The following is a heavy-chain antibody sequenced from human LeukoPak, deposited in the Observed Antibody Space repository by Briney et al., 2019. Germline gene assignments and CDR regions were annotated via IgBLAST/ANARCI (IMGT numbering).Heavy chain of an antibody. J-gene: IGHJ4*02. CDR2: IRYDGSNK. V-gene: IGHV3-30*02. D-gene: IGHD3-10*01. Sequence: PGGSLRLSCAASGFTFSSYGMHWVRQAPGKGLEWVAFIRYDGSNKYYADSVKGRFTISRDNSKNTLYLQMNSLRAEDTAVYYRAKDFIGPITMVRGVILSYWGQGTLVTVSS. CDR3: AKDFIGPITMVRGVILSY. CDR1: GFTFSSYG.